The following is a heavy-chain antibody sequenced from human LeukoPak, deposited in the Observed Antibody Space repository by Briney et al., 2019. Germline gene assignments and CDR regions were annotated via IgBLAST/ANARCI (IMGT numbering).Heavy chain of an antibody. CDR3: ASRLNPNYSCAMDV. D-gene: IGHD1-14*01. Sequence: ASVKVACKASGSTFTGYYMHWVRQAPGQGREWMGWIKPNSGGTNYAQKFQGRVTMTRDTSISTAYMELGRLRSNDTAVYYCASRLNPNYSCAMDVWGQGTTVTVSS. CDR2: IKPNSGGT. V-gene: IGHV1-2*02. CDR1: GSTFTGYY. J-gene: IGHJ6*02.